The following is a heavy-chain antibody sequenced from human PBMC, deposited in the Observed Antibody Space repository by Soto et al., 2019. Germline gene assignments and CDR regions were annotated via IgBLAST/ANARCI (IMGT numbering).Heavy chain of an antibody. D-gene: IGHD3-22*01. V-gene: IGHV3-23*01. Sequence: EVQLLESGGGLVQPGGSLRLSCAASGITISNYPMSWVRQAPGKGLDWVSGISGSGDRTYYSDSAKGRFTISKDISRKSLSLQLDRLGVEDMAVYFCVKDDGGYPSTAPHWGQGTLVTVSS. CDR3: VKDDGGYPSTAPH. CDR2: ISGSGDRT. CDR1: GITISNYP. J-gene: IGHJ4*02.